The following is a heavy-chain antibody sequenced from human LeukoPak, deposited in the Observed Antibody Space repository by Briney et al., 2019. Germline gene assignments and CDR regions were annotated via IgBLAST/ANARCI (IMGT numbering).Heavy chain of an antibody. J-gene: IGHJ4*02. CDR1: GFSFGTYA. CDR3: ADYRKPQGLDY. Sequence: GGSLRLSCRVSGFSFGTYAAAWVRQAPGKGLDWVSAINNDGDDTYYADSVKGRFTISRDNSKNTRYLQMDSLRVEDTAIYYCADYRKPQGLDYWGQGTLVIVSS. D-gene: IGHD1-14*01. V-gene: IGHV3-23*01. CDR2: INNDGDDT.